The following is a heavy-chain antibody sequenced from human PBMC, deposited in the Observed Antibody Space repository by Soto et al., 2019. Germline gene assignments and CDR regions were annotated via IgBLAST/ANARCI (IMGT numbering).Heavy chain of an antibody. CDR3: ARGITGTATYYFDY. V-gene: IGHV4-31*03. D-gene: IGHD1-20*01. CDR2: IYYSGST. J-gene: IGHJ4*02. CDR1: GGSISSGGYY. Sequence: SETLSLTCTVSGGSISSGGYYWSWIRQHPGKGLEWIGYIYYSGSTYYNPSLKSRVTISVDTSKNQFSLKLSSVTAADTAVYYCARGITGTATYYFDYWGQGTLVTVSS.